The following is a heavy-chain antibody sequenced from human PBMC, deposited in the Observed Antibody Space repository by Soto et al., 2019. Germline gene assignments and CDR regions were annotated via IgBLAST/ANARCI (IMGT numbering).Heavy chain of an antibody. CDR3: SREVQVHTPAFVY. D-gene: IGHD3-10*01. CDR2: ISPMFGAA. Sequence: QVQLVQSGAEMKKPGSSVKVSCQSSGGTFNTSAMNWVRQAPGQGPEWMGDISPMFGAANYAPEFQGRVTITADDSTGTSHMRLSSLTSEDTALYFCSREVQVHTPAFVYWGQGTLVTVSS. V-gene: IGHV1-69*19. J-gene: IGHJ4*02. CDR1: GGTFNTSA.